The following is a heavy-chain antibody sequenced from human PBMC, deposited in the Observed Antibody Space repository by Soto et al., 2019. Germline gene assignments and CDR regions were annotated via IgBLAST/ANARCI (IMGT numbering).Heavy chain of an antibody. V-gene: IGHV5-51*01. CDR1: GYSFTSYW. J-gene: IGHJ6*02. CDR3: ARTAAAGKYYYGVDV. D-gene: IGHD6-13*01. CDR2: IYPGDSDT. Sequence: PGESLKISCKGSGYSFTSYWIGWVRQMPGKGLEWMGIIYPGDSDTRYSPSFQGQVTISADKSISTAYLQWGSLKASDTAMYYCARTAAAGKYYYGVDVRGQGTTVTAS.